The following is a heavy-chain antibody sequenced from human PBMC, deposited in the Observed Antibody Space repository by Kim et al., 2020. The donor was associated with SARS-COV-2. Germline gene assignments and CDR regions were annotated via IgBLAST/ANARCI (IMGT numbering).Heavy chain of an antibody. CDR3: ARGIAAADWHYYYGMDV. D-gene: IGHD6-13*01. V-gene: IGHV1-69*13. Sequence: SVKVSCKASGGTFSSYAISWVRQAPGQGLEWMGGIIPIFGTANYAQKFQGRVTITADESTSTAYMELSSLRSEDTAVYYCARGIAAADWHYYYGMDVWGQGTTVTVSS. J-gene: IGHJ6*02. CDR2: IIPIFGTA. CDR1: GGTFSSYA.